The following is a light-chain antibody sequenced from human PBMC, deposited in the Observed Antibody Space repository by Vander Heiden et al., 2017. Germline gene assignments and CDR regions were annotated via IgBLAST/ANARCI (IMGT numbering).Light chain of an antibody. Sequence: DIQMTQSPSSLSASVGDRVTITCQASQDISNYLNWYQQKPGKAPKLLIYDASNLETGVPSRFSGSGSGTDFTFTISSLQPEDIAKYYCQQDDNLHTFGQGTKLEIK. CDR2: DAS. V-gene: IGKV1-33*01. CDR1: QDISNY. CDR3: QQDDNLHT. J-gene: IGKJ2*01.